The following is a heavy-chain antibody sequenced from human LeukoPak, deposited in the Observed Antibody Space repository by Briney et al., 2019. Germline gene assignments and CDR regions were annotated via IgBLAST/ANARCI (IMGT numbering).Heavy chain of an antibody. CDR1: GFTFSSYG. CDR2: ISEDGSNK. V-gene: IGHV3-30*18. Sequence: QTGRSLRLSCAASGFTFSSYGMHCVRQAPGKGLEWVAVISEDGSNKYYEDSVKGRFTISRDNSSNTLYLQMNSLRAEDTAVYYCAKDRETTASGTFDYWGQGTLVTVSS. J-gene: IGHJ4*02. CDR3: AKDRETTASGTFDY. D-gene: IGHD6-13*01.